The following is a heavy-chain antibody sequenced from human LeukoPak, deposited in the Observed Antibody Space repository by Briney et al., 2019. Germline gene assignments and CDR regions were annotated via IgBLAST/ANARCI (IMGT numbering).Heavy chain of an antibody. J-gene: IGHJ5*01. V-gene: IGHV3-11*01. CDR3: ARDLQVGVLIHPLDS. Sequence: GGSLRLSCAASGFILTDHYMNWLRQAPGKSLEWLSYMSSDGTVKYYADSVRGRFAISRDNAKNSLYLEINSLRAEDTAVYYCARDLQVGVLIHPLDSWGHGTLVIVSS. CDR2: MSSDGTVK. CDR1: GFILTDHY. D-gene: IGHD3-16*01.